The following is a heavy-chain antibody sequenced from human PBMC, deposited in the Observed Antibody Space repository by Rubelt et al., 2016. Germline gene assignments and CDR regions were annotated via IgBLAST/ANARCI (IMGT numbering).Heavy chain of an antibody. J-gene: IGHJ4*02. CDR3: VRVQYSSGWYFDY. Sequence: QVQLVQSGAEVKKPGASVKVSCKASGYTFTSYYMHWVRQAPGQGLEWMGGIIPIFGTANYEQKFQGRVTITADESTSTAYMELSSLRSEDTAVYYCVRVQYSSGWYFDYWGQGTLVTVSS. CDR1: GYTFTSYY. D-gene: IGHD6-19*01. V-gene: IGHV1-69*01. CDR2: IIPIFGTA.